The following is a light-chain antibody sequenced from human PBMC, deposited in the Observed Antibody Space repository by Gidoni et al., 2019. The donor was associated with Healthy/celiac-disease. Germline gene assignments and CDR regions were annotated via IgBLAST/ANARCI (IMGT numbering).Light chain of an antibody. J-gene: IGKJ3*01. CDR2: WAS. CDR1: QSVLYSSNNKNY. CDR3: QQYYSTPFT. Sequence: DIVMTQSPDSLAGSLGERATINCKSSQSVLYSSNNKNYLAWYQQKPGQPPKLLIYWASTRESGVPDRISGSGSGTDYTLTISSRQAEDVAVYYCQQYYSTPFTFGHGTKVDIK. V-gene: IGKV4-1*01.